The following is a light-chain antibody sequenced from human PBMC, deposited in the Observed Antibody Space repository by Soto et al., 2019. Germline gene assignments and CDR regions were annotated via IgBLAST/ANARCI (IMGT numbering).Light chain of an antibody. CDR2: GAS. CDR3: QQYNNWPRT. J-gene: IGKJ2*01. CDR1: QNVNFN. Sequence: EIVMTQSPATLSVSPGERATLSCRASQNVNFNVAWYQQKVDQAPRLLISGASTRASGVPSRFSGSGSGTEFTLTISGLQSEDFAIYYCQQYNNWPRTFGQGTNLEI. V-gene: IGKV3-15*01.